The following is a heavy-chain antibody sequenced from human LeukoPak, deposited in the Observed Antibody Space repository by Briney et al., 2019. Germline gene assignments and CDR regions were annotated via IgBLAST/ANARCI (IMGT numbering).Heavy chain of an antibody. D-gene: IGHD2-15*01. CDR3: ARGYCSGGSCYFIY. V-gene: IGHV4-59*01. CDR1: GGSISSYY. Sequence: PSETLSLTCTVSGGSISSYYWSWIRQPPGKGLEWIGYIYYSGSTNYNPSLKSRVTISVDTSKNRFSLKLSSVTAADTAVYYCARGYCSGGSCYFIYWGQGTLVTVSS. CDR2: IYYSGST. J-gene: IGHJ4*02.